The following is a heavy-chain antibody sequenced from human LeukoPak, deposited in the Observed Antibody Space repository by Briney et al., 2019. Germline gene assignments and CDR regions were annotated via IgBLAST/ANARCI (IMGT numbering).Heavy chain of an antibody. J-gene: IGHJ4*02. D-gene: IGHD2-2*01. V-gene: IGHV3-33*01. CDR2: IRYDGSNK. Sequence: GGSLRLSCAASGFTFSSYGMHWVRQAPGKGLEWVAVIRYDGSNKYYADSVKGRFTISRDNSKNTLYLQMNSLRAEDTAVYYCARDRRGYCSSTSCEGVDYWGQGTLVTVSS. CDR3: ARDRRGYCSSTSCEGVDY. CDR1: GFTFSSYG.